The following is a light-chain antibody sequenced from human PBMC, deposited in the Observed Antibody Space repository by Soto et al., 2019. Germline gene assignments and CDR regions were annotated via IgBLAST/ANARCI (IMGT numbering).Light chain of an antibody. V-gene: IGKV3D-15*01. CDR3: QQYNNWWT. CDR1: QSVSSTY. J-gene: IGKJ1*01. CDR2: AAS. Sequence: EIVLTQSPGTLSLSPGERSTLSCRASQSVSSTYLACYQHKPGHAPRLLIYAASTRATGIPARLIGNGSGTEFTLTISSLQSEDFAVYYCQQYNNWWTFGQGTKVDIK.